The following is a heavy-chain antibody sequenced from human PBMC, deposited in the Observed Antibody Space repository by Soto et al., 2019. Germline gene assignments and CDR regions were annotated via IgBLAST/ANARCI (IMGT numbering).Heavy chain of an antibody. J-gene: IGHJ1*01. D-gene: IGHD2-15*01. CDR3: ARGGYCSGGSCPSGYAEYFQH. CDR2: IIPIFGTA. Sequence: ASVKVSCKASGGAFSDYTSSWVRQAPGQGLEWMGGIIPIFGTANYAQKFQGRVTITADESTSTAYMELSSLRSEDTAVYYCARGGYCSGGSCPSGYAEYFQHWGQGTLVTVS. V-gene: IGHV1-69*13. CDR1: GGAFSDYT.